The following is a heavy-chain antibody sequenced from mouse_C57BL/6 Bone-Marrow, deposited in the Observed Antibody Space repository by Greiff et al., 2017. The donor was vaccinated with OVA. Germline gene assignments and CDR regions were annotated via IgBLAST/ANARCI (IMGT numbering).Heavy chain of an antibody. CDR2: IYPGGGYT. V-gene: IGHV1-63*01. CDR3: ARYPYYYWYSDV. J-gene: IGHJ1*03. Sequence: QVQLQQSGAELVRPGTSVKMSCKASGYTFTNYWIGWAKQRPGHGLEWIGDIYPGGGYTNYNEKFKGKATLTADKSSSTAYMQFSSLTSEDSAIYYCARYPYYYWYSDVWGTGTTVTVSS. CDR1: GYTFTNYW. D-gene: IGHD1-1*01.